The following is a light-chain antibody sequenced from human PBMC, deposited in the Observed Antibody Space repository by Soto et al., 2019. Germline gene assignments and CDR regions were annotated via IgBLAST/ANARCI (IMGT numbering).Light chain of an antibody. CDR3: SSYTGSNIRYV. Sequence: HSALTQPASVSGSPGQSITISCTGTSNDVGGYNYVSWYQHHPGKAHKLMIYEVSDRPSGVSNRFSGSKSGNTASLTISGLQAEDEADYYCSSYTGSNIRYVFGTGTKVTV. J-gene: IGLJ1*01. V-gene: IGLV2-14*01. CDR2: EVS. CDR1: SNDVGGYNY.